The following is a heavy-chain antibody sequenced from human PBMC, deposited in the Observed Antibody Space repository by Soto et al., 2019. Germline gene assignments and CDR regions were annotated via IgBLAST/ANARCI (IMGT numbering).Heavy chain of an antibody. V-gene: IGHV4-34*01. CDR3: ARDKITGLFDY. J-gene: IGHJ4*02. D-gene: IGHD2-8*02. Sequence: QVQLQQWGAGLLKPSDTLSLTCAVYGGSFSGYYWTWIRQPPGTGLEWIGEINHSGSTNYNPSLKSRVTISVDTSKNQFSLKLTSVTAAATAVYYCARDKITGLFDYWGQGTLVTVSS. CDR2: INHSGST. CDR1: GGSFSGYY.